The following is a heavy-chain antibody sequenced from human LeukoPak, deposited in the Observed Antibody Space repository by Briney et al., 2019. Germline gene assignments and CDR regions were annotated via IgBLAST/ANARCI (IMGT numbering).Heavy chain of an antibody. Sequence: PGGSLRLSCAASGFTFSNYWMHWVRQAPGKGLVWVSRINTDASSTTYASSVKGRFTISRDNSKSTLYLQLNSLRAEDTAVYYCARGTSGWYAFDYWGQGTLVTVSS. J-gene: IGHJ4*02. D-gene: IGHD6-19*01. CDR2: INTDASST. CDR3: ARGTSGWYAFDY. V-gene: IGHV3-74*01. CDR1: GFTFSNYW.